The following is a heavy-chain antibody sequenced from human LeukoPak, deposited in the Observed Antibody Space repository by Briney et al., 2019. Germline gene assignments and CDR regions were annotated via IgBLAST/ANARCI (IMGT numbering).Heavy chain of an antibody. V-gene: IGHV3-48*01. Sequence: GGSLRLSCAASGFTFSGFIMNWVRQAPGKGLEWVSYISTSSSPIYYADSVKGRFTISRDNAKNSLYLQMNSLRAEDTAVYYCARGLADRRGAFDIWGQGTMVTVSS. J-gene: IGHJ3*02. CDR1: GFTFSGFI. D-gene: IGHD6-6*01. CDR3: ARGLADRRGAFDI. CDR2: ISTSSSPI.